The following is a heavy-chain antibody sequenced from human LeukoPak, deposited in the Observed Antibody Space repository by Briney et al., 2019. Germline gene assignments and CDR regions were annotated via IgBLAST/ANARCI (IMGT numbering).Heavy chain of an antibody. D-gene: IGHD1-26*01. J-gene: IGHJ6*02. V-gene: IGHV3-23*01. CDR1: GFTFSSYA. Sequence: GGSLRLSCAASGFTFSSYAMSWVRQAPGKGLEWVSGISGSGGSTYYADSVKGRFTISRDNSKNTLSLQMNSLGAEDTAVYYCAKANIVGATSFYYYGMDVWGQGTTVTVSS. CDR3: AKANIVGATSFYYYGMDV. CDR2: ISGSGGST.